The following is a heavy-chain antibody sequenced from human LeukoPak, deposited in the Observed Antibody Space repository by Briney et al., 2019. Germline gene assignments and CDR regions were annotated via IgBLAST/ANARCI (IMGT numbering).Heavy chain of an antibody. CDR2: IKDSSGPNT. Sequence: PGGTLRLSCAASGFIFSTYGMGWVRQAPGKGLEWVSSIKDSSGPNTWYADSVKGRFTISRDNSKNTLYLQMNSLRAEDTAAYYCAKEGNSGSSPPFDYWGQGTLVTVSS. CDR1: GFIFSTYG. J-gene: IGHJ4*02. CDR3: AKEGNSGSSPPFDY. D-gene: IGHD6-6*01. V-gene: IGHV3-23*01.